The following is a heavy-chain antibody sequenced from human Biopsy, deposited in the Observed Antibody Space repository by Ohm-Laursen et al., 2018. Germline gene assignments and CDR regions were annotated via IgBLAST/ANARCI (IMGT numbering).Heavy chain of an antibody. J-gene: IGHJ3*02. CDR2: INPSHGST. CDR1: GYTFTRYY. D-gene: IGHD3-22*01. V-gene: IGHV1-46*01. Sequence: ASVKVSCKASGYTFTRYYMHWVRQAPGQGLQWMGLINPSHGSTGSAQKFEGRFTMTRDTSTSTFCMELSSLRSEDTAIYYCARATLDYYDSNGYGADAFDIWGQGTMVTVSS. CDR3: ARATLDYYDSNGYGADAFDI.